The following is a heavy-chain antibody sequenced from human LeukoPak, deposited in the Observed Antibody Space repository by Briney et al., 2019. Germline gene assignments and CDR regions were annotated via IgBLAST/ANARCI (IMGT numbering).Heavy chain of an antibody. Sequence: GGSLRLSCAASGFTVSNNFMGWVRQAPGKGLDWVSIIYSSGSTYYADSVKGRFTISRDNSKNTVFLQMGSLRADDTAVYYCATPPAMRAPPNYFQHWGQGTLVTVSS. CDR1: GFTVSNNF. CDR2: IYSSGST. D-gene: IGHD5-18*01. V-gene: IGHV3-53*01. CDR3: ATPPAMRAPPNYFQH. J-gene: IGHJ1*01.